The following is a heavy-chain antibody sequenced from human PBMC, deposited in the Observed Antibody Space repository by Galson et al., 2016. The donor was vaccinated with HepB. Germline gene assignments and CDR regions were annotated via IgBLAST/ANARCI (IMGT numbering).Heavy chain of an antibody. CDR1: GDTINSDA. V-gene: IGHV1-69*06. Sequence: SCKASGDTINSDAISWFRQAPGQGLEWMGGLIIIIGTANYAQNFQGRVTITADKYTSTVYMELSNLRPEDTAVYLCAREKDWSGGRRKFDPWGQGTLVTVSS. J-gene: IGHJ5*02. CDR2: LIIIIGTA. D-gene: IGHD2-15*01. CDR3: AREKDWSGGRRKFDP.